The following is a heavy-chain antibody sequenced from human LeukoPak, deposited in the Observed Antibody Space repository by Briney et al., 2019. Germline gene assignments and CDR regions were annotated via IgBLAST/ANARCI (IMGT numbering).Heavy chain of an antibody. CDR2: ISGSGGST. CDR1: GFTFSSYA. V-gene: IGHV3-23*01. CDR3: AKLWYYDFWSGPNWFDP. J-gene: IGHJ5*02. D-gene: IGHD3-3*01. Sequence: AGGSLRLSCAASGFTFSSYAMSWVRQASGKGLEWVSAISGSGGSTYYADSVKGRFTISRDNSKNTLYLQMNSLRAEDTAVYYCAKLWYYDFWSGPNWFDPWGQGTLVTVSS.